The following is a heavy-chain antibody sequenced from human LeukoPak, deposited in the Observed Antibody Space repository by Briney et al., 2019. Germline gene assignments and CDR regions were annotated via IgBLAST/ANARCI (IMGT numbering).Heavy chain of an antibody. Sequence: GGSLRLSCAASGFTFSSYAMSWVRQAPGKGLEWVSAISGSGGSTYYADSVKGRFTISRDNSKNTLYLQMNSLRAEDTAVYYCATSYCSGGSCYDSVGAFGIWGQGTMVTVSS. CDR2: ISGSGGST. CDR3: ATSYCSGGSCYDSVGAFGI. D-gene: IGHD2-15*01. CDR1: GFTFSSYA. V-gene: IGHV3-23*01. J-gene: IGHJ3*02.